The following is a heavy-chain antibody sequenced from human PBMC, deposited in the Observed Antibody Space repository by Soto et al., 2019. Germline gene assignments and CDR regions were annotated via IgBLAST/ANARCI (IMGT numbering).Heavy chain of an antibody. J-gene: IGHJ4*02. V-gene: IGHV4-31*03. CDR2: IYYSGST. Sequence: SETLSLTCTVSGGSISSGGYYWSWIRQHPGEGLEWIGYIYYSGSTYYNPSLKSRVTISVDTSKNQFSLKLSSVTAADTPVYYCARTSSGGKSDDFGYWGQGTLFTASS. CDR3: ARTSSGGKSDDFGY. D-gene: IGHD2-15*01. CDR1: GGSISSGGYY.